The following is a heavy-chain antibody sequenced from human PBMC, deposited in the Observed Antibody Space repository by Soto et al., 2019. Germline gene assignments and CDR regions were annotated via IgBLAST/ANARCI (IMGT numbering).Heavy chain of an antibody. CDR1: GFTFSSYA. CDR2: ISGSGGST. J-gene: IGHJ4*02. D-gene: IGHD5-18*01. V-gene: IGHV3-23*01. CDR3: AKGVQLWLLYFDY. Sequence: GGSLRLSCAASGFTFSSYAMSWVRQAPGKGLEWVSAISGSGGSTYYADSVKGRFTISRDNSKNTLYLQMNSLRAEDTAVYYGAKGVQLWLLYFDYWGQGTLVTFSS.